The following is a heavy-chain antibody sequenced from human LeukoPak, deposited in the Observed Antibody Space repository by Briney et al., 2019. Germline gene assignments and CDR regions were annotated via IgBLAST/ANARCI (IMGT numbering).Heavy chain of an antibody. CDR2: INPIVGTA. CDR1: GYTFTMYS. J-gene: IGHJ4*02. CDR3: ARGREQLVTATFDY. V-gene: IGHV1-69*05. Sequence: ASVKVSCKASGYTFTMYSINWVRQAPGQGLEWMGMINPIVGTATYAQKFQGRVTITTDESTSTAYMELSSLRSEDTAVYYCARGREQLVTATFDYWGQGTLVTVSS. D-gene: IGHD6-6*01.